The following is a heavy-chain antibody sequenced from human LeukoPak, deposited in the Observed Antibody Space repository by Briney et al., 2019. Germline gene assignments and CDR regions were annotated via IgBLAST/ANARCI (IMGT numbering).Heavy chain of an antibody. J-gene: IGHJ6*02. V-gene: IGHV4-30-2*02. CDR3: ARLTSAYGMDV. CDR2: IYHSGST. CDR1: GGSISSGGYY. Sequence: SETLSLTCTVSGGSISSGGYYWSWIRQPPGKGLEWIGYIYHSGSTYYNPSLKSRVTISVDTSKNQFSLKLSSVTAADTAVYYCARLTSAYGMDVWGQGTTVTVSS.